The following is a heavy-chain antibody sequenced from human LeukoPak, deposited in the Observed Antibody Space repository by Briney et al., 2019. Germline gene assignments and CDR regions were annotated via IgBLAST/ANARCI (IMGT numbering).Heavy chain of an antibody. J-gene: IGHJ5*02. CDR3: VLEVLSSGWVS. D-gene: IGHD6-19*01. Sequence: GASVKVSYKASGYTFTGYYMHWVRQAPGQGLEWMGRINPNSGGTNYVQKFQGRVTMTRDTSISTAYMELSRLRSDDTAVYYCVLEVLSSGWVSWGQGTLVTVSS. CDR1: GYTFTGYY. CDR2: INPNSGGT. V-gene: IGHV1-2*06.